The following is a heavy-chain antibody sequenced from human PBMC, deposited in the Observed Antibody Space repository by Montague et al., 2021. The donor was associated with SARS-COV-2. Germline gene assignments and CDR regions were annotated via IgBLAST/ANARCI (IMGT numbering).Heavy chain of an antibody. CDR3: SSGDFFDY. CDR2: IKEDGSVR. Sequence: SPSLSCSASGFTFSSQWMSWVRQAPGKGLEWVANIKEDGSVRQYAASVKGRFTISRDNAKNSLVLQMNSLRVEDTAFYYCSSGDFFDYWGQGTLVTVSS. D-gene: IGHD3-16*01. CDR1: GFTFSSQW. J-gene: IGHJ4*02. V-gene: IGHV3-7*01.